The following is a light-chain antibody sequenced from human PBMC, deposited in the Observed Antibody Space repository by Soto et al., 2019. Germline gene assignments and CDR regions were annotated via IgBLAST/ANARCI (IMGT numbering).Light chain of an antibody. CDR1: QSVSSSY. CDR2: GAS. Sequence: IVLTQSPGTLSLSPGERATLSCRASQSVSSSYLAWYQQKPGQAPRLLIYGASSRATGIPERFSGSGSGTDFTLTISRLEPEDFAVYYCQQYGSSPTFGQGTKVDIK. V-gene: IGKV3-20*01. J-gene: IGKJ1*01. CDR3: QQYGSSPT.